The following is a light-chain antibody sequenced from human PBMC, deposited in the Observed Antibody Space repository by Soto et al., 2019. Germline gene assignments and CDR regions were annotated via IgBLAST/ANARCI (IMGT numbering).Light chain of an antibody. J-gene: IGKJ4*01. CDR1: QSVSSNY. CDR2: RAS. Sequence: EIVLTQSPGTLSLSPGERATLSCKASQSVSSNYLAWYQQRPGQAPRLLIYRASTRATGIPDRFSGSGSGTDFTLTISRLEPEDFAVYYCQQYGTSALAGGGAFGGGTKVEIK. V-gene: IGKV3-20*01. CDR3: QQYGTSALAGGGA.